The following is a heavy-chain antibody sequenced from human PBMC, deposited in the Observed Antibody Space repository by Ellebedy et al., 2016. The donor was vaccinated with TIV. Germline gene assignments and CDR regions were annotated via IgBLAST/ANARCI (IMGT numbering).Heavy chain of an antibody. CDR3: AKLKGSGWYRWYFDL. J-gene: IGHJ2*01. V-gene: IGHV3-23*01. Sequence: GESLKISCAASGFTFSSYAVSWVRQAPGKGLEWVSALSGTGGSTYYADSVKGRFTISKDNSKNTLYLQMNSLRVEDTAVYYCAKLKGSGWYRWYFDLWGRGTLVSASS. CDR1: GFTFSSYA. D-gene: IGHD6-19*01. CDR2: LSGTGGST.